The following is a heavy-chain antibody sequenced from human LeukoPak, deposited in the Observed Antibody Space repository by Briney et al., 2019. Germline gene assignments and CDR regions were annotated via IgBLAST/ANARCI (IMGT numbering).Heavy chain of an antibody. D-gene: IGHD1-26*01. J-gene: IGHJ6*03. CDR2: IYSGGST. CDR1: GFTVSSNY. Sequence: PGGSLRLSCAASGFTVSSNYMSWVRQAPGKGLEWVSVIYSGGSTYYADSVKGRFTISRDNSKNTLYLQMNSLKTEDTAVCYYSRGYYYYYYYMDVWGTGTTVTVSS. V-gene: IGHV3-53*01. CDR3: SRGYYYYYYYMDV.